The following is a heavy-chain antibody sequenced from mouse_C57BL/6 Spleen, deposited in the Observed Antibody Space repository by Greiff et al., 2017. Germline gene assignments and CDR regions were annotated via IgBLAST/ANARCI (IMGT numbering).Heavy chain of an antibody. CDR1: GYTFTDYE. Sequence: VKLVESGAELVRPGASVTLSCKASGYTFTDYEMHWVKQTPVHGLEWIGAIDPETGGTAYNQKFKGKAILTADKSSSTAYMELRSLTSEDSAVYYCTRRYGSSPYWYFDVWGTGTTVTVSS. V-gene: IGHV1-15*01. CDR3: TRRYGSSPYWYFDV. CDR2: IDPETGGT. J-gene: IGHJ1*03. D-gene: IGHD1-1*01.